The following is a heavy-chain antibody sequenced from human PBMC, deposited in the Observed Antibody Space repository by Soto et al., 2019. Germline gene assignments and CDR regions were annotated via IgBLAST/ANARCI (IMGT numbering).Heavy chain of an antibody. V-gene: IGHV4-31*03. Sequence: PSETLSLTCTVSGGSISSGGYYWSWIRQHPGKGLEWIGYIYYSGSTYYNPSLKSRVTISVDTSKNQFSLKLSSVTAADTAVYYCARMTYYDILTGYSPYLAYAMGVWGQGTTVTVSS. CDR1: GGSISSGGYY. J-gene: IGHJ6*02. CDR2: IYYSGST. CDR3: ARMTYYDILTGYSPYLAYAMGV. D-gene: IGHD3-9*01.